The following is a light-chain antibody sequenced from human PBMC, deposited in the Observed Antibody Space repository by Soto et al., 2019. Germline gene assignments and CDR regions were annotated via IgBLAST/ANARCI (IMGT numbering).Light chain of an antibody. CDR2: DAS. CDR1: QSVSSN. CDR3: QQYNNWPL. V-gene: IGKV3-15*01. J-gene: IGKJ3*01. Sequence: EIVMTQSPATLSVSPGERATLSCRASQSVSSNLAWYQQKPGQAPRLLIYDASTRATGIPARFSGSGSETEFTLTISSLQSEDFAVYYCQQYNNWPLFGPGTKVDIK.